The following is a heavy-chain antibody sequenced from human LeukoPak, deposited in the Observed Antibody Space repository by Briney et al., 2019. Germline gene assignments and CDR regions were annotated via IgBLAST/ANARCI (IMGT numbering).Heavy chain of an antibody. Sequence: ASVKVSCKASGYTFTSYAMHWVRQAPGQRLEWMGWINAGNGNTKYSQKFQGRVTITRNTSISTAYMELSSLRSEDTAVYYCARGGAYYDFWSGCYEAYGDYWGQGTLVTVSS. D-gene: IGHD3-3*01. J-gene: IGHJ4*02. CDR3: ARGGAYYDFWSGCYEAYGDY. CDR2: INAGNGNT. V-gene: IGHV1-3*01. CDR1: GYTFTSYA.